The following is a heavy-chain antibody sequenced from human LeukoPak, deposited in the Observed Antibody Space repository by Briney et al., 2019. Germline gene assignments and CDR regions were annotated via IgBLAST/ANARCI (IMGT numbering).Heavy chain of an antibody. V-gene: IGHV4-34*01. CDR2: INHSGST. J-gene: IGHJ1*01. D-gene: IGHD2-8*01. Sequence: SETLSLTCAVYGGSFSGYYWSWIRQPPGKGLEWIGEINHSGSTNYNPSLKSRVTISVDTSKNQFSLKLSSVTAADTAVYYCARPRYCTNGVCYTAGYFQHWGQGTLVTVSS. CDR3: ARPRYCTNGVCYTAGYFQH. CDR1: GGSFSGYY.